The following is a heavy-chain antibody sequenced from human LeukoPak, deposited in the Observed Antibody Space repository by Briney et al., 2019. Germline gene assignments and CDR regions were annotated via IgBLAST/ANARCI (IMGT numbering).Heavy chain of an antibody. Sequence: GGSLRLSCVASGFTLSSYAMTWVRQAPGKGLECVSYISTSGYTYHADSVKGRFTISRDNAKNSLNLQMNSLGAEDTAVYYCARVRYYGSGSYSDHWGQGTLVTVSS. CDR1: GFTLSSYA. D-gene: IGHD3-10*01. V-gene: IGHV3-21*05. J-gene: IGHJ4*02. CDR2: ISTSGYT. CDR3: ARVRYYGSGSYSDH.